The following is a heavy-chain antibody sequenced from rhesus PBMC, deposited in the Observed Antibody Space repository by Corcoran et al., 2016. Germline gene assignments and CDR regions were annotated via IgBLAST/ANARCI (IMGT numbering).Heavy chain of an antibody. CDR2: ICGSRWST. V-gene: IGHV4-165*01. Sequence: QGQLQESGPGLVKPSETLSLTCAVPGGSFCVFSRGGFRPPPGKGREWIGDICGSRWSTDYNPTHKSRVTISTDTSKNQFSLKLSSVTAADTAVYYCAREGIAAVFDYWGQGVLVTVSS. D-gene: IGHD6-19*01. CDR1: GGSFCVFS. J-gene: IGHJ4*01. CDR3: AREGIAAVFDY.